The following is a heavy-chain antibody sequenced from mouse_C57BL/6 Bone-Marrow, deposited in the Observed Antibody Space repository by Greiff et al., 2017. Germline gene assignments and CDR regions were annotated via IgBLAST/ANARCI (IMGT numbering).Heavy chain of an antibody. V-gene: IGHV1-5*01. D-gene: IGHD2-1*01. CDR2: IYPGNSDP. CDR1: GYTFTSYW. CDR3: TPLYYGNYYYALDD. J-gene: IGHJ4*01. Sequence: VQLQQSGTVLARPGASVKMSCKTSGYTFTSYWMHWVQQRPGPGLEWIGAIYPGNSDPSYNQKFKGKAKLTAVTSASTAYIELSSLTNEDSAGYYCTPLYYGNYYYALDDWGQGTSVTVSS.